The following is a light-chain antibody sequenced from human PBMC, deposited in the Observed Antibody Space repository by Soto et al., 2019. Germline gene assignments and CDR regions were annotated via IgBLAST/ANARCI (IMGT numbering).Light chain of an antibody. Sequence: EIVLTKSPATLSVSKGERATLSCRASQSVSSNLAWYQQKPGQAPRLLIYGASSRATGIPDRFSGSGSGTEFTLTISSLQSEDFAVYYCQQYNNWPLTFGGGTKVDI. J-gene: IGKJ4*01. CDR3: QQYNNWPLT. CDR2: GAS. V-gene: IGKV3D-15*01. CDR1: QSVSSN.